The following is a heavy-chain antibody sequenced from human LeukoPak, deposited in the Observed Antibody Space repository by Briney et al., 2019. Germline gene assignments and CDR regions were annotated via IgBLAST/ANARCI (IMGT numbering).Heavy chain of an antibody. V-gene: IGHV4-4*07. CDR3: AREYSSSWYGIYFDY. J-gene: IGHJ4*02. Sequence: SETLSLTCTVSGGSISSYYWSWIRQPAGKGLEWIGRIYISGSTNYNPSLKSRVTISVDTSKNQFSLKLRSVTAADTAVYYCAREYSSSWYGIYFDYWGQGTLVTVSS. CDR1: GGSISSYY. CDR2: IYISGST. D-gene: IGHD6-13*01.